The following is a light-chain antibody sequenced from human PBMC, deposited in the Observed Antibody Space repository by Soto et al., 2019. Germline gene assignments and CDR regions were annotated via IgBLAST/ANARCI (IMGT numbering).Light chain of an antibody. CDR2: GAS. J-gene: IGKJ2*01. CDR3: QQYNNWPPLYT. Sequence: IVMTQSPATLSVSPGERATLSCRASQSVNNNLVWYQQKPGQAPRLLIYGASSRATGIPARFSGSGSGTEFTLTITSLQSEDFAVYFCQQYNNWPPLYTFGQGTKLEIK. CDR1: QSVNNN. V-gene: IGKV3-15*01.